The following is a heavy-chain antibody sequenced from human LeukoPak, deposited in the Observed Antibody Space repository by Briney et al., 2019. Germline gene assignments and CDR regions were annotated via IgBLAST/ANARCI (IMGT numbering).Heavy chain of an antibody. Sequence: GGSLRLSCAASGFTFSSYWMRGGRQAPRERLLWVLRINSDGSSTSYTDSVKGRFTISVDNSKNTLYLQLNSLTAEDTAVYYCARADSSSWSYWYSYYMDVWGKGTTVTISS. J-gene: IGHJ6*03. CDR3: ARADSSSWSYWYSYYMDV. CDR1: GFTFSSYW. D-gene: IGHD6-13*01. V-gene: IGHV3-74*01. CDR2: INSDGSST.